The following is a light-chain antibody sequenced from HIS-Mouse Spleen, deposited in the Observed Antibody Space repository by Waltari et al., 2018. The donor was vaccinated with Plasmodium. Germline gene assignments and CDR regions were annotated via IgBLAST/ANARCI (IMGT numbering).Light chain of an antibody. V-gene: IGLV1-51*01. CDR1: SSNIGNNY. J-gene: IGLJ3*02. Sequence: QSVLMQPPSVSAAPGQKVTISCSGSSSNIGNNYVSWYQQHPGTAPKLLIFDSNKRPTGIPDHIPYSKSGASATLGITGLQTGDEAGYYCGTWDSSLSAGVFGGGTKLTVL. CDR2: DSN. CDR3: GTWDSSLSAGV.